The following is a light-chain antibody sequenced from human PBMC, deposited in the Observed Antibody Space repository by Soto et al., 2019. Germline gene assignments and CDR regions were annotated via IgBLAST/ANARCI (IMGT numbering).Light chain of an antibody. CDR3: QHYNSYSEA. CDR1: QSISSW. CDR2: KAS. Sequence: DIQMTQCPSTLSASVGDRVTITCGASQSISSWLAWYQQKPGKAPKLLIYKASTLKSGVPSRFSGSGSGTEFTLTISSLQPDDFATYYCQHYNSYSEAFGQGTKVDIK. V-gene: IGKV1-5*03. J-gene: IGKJ1*01.